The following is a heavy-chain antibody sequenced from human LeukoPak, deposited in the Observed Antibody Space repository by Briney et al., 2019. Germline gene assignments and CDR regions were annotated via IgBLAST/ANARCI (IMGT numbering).Heavy chain of an antibody. CDR2: ISSSSSYI. D-gene: IGHD2-2*01. CDR3: ARDSEFEELLFSHDY. Sequence: GGSLRLSCAASGFTFSSYSMNWVRQAPGKGLEWVSSISSSSSYIYYADSVKGRFTISRDNAKNSLYLQMNSLRAEDTAVYYCARDSEFEELLFSHDYWGQGTLVTVSS. V-gene: IGHV3-21*01. J-gene: IGHJ4*02. CDR1: GFTFSSYS.